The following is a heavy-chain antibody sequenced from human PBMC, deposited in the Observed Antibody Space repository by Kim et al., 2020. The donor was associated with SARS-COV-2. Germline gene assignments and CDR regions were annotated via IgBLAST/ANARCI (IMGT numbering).Heavy chain of an antibody. CDR2: ISSNGGST. CDR1: GFTFSSYA. J-gene: IGHJ3*02. D-gene: IGHD2-21*02. Sequence: GGSLRLSCSASGFTFSSYAMHWVRQAPGKGLEYVSAISSNGGSTYYADSVKGRFTISRDNSKNTLYLQMSSLRAEDTAVYYCVNPRLSSPGEHIVVVTARPHDAFDIWGQGTMVTVSS. CDR3: VNPRLSSPGEHIVVVTARPHDAFDI. V-gene: IGHV3-64D*09.